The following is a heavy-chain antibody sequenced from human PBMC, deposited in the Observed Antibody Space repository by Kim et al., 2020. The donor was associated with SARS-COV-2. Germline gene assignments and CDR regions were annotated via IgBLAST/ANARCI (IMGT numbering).Heavy chain of an antibody. CDR1: GYTFTSYY. CDR2: INPSGGST. D-gene: IGHD3-3*01. Sequence: ASVKVSCKASGYTFTSYYMHWVRQAPGQGLEWMGIINPSGGSTSYAQKFQGRVTMTRDTSTSTVYMELSSLRSEDTAVYYCARGRTILPTYYYYYGMDVWGQGTTVTVSS. V-gene: IGHV1-46*01. CDR3: ARGRTILPTYYYYYGMDV. J-gene: IGHJ6*02.